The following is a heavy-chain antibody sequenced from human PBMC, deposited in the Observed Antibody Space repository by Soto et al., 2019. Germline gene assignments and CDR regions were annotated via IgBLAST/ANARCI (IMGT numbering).Heavy chain of an antibody. CDR1: GGSIRSYY. D-gene: IGHD3-3*01. V-gene: IGHV4-59*08. CDR3: ARLGGYYQSFDH. J-gene: IGHJ4*02. CDR2: VYYSGST. Sequence: SETLSLTCTVSGGSIRSYYWSWIRQPPGKGLEWIGYVYYSGSTKYNPSLKSRVTISVDSSKNQFSLKLDSVTAADTAVYYCARLGGYYQSFDHWGQGTLVNVSS.